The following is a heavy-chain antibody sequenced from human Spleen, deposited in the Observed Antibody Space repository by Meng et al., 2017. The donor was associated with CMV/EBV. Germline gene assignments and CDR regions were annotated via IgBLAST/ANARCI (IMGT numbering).Heavy chain of an antibody. CDR3: ARGSPPHYYYYGMDV. J-gene: IGHJ6*02. CDR2: INHSGST. CDR1: GGSFSGYY. Sequence: SETLSLTCAVYGGSFSGYYWSWIRQSPGKGLEWIGEINHSGSTNYNPSLKSRVTISVDTSKNQFSLKLSSVTAADTAVYYCARGSPPHYYYYGMDVWGQGTTVTVSS. V-gene: IGHV4-34*01.